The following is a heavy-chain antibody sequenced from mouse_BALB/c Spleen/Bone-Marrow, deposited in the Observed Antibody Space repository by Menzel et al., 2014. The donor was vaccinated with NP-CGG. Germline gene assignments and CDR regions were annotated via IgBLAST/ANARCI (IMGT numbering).Heavy chain of an antibody. CDR1: GYTFTTYW. CDR2: INPSNGRT. Sequence: VQLQQSGAELVKPGASVKLSCRASGYTFTTYWMHWVKQRPGQGLEWIGEINPSNGRTNYNEKFESKATLTVDKSSSTAYMQLSSLTSEDSAVYYCVRGYGYDAGFAWFFYWGQGTLVTVSA. CDR3: VRGYGYDAGFAWFFY. V-gene: IGHV1S81*02. J-gene: IGHJ3*01. D-gene: IGHD2-14*01.